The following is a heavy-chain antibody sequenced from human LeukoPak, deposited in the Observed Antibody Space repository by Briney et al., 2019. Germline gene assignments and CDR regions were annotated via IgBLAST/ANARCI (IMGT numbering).Heavy chain of an antibody. Sequence: GGSLRLSCAASGLTFSDHYMDWVRQAPGKGLEWVGRTRNKANSYTTEYAASVKGRFTISRDDSKNSLYLQMNSLKTEDTAVYYSARDLMTTVDYWGQGTLVTVSS. J-gene: IGHJ4*02. CDR3: ARDLMTTVDY. CDR2: TRNKANSYTT. D-gene: IGHD4-17*01. CDR1: GLTFSDHY. V-gene: IGHV3-72*01.